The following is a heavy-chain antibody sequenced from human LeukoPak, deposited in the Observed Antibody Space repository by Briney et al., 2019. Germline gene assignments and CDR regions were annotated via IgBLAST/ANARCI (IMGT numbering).Heavy chain of an antibody. V-gene: IGHV4-59*01. CDR2: IYYSGST. D-gene: IGHD4-17*01. CDR3: ARDNRRLRQFDY. Sequence: SETLSLTCTVYGGSISSYYWTWIRQPPGKGLEWIGYIYYSGSTTYNPSLKSRVTISVDTSKNQFSLKVTSVTAADTAVYYCARDNRRLRQFDYWGQGTLVTVSS. CDR1: GGSISSYY. J-gene: IGHJ4*02.